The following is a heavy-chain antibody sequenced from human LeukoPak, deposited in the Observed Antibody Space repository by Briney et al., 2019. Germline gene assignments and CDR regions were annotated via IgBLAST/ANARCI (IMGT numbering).Heavy chain of an antibody. D-gene: IGHD5-24*01. V-gene: IGHV4-39*07. CDR1: GGSISSSSYY. CDR3: ARELKMATIDY. J-gene: IGHJ4*02. Sequence: SETLSLTCTVSGGSISSSSYYWGWIRQPPGKGLEWIVSIYYSGSTYYNPSLKSRVTISVDTSKNQFSLKLSSVTAADTAVYYCARELKMATIDYWGQGTLVTVSS. CDR2: IYYSGST.